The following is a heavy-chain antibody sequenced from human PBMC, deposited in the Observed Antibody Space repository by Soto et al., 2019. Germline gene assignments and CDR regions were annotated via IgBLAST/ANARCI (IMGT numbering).Heavy chain of an antibody. J-gene: IGHJ6*03. Sequence: EVQLLESGGALVQPGGSLRLSCAASGFTFSSYAMRWVRQAPGRGLEWVSAISGRGGTIYYADSVTVRFTISRDNSKNTLYLQMNSLRVADTAVYYCAKGATVTTVYYMDVWGKGTTVTVSS. CDR3: AKGATVTTVYYMDV. CDR1: GFTFSSYA. D-gene: IGHD4-17*01. V-gene: IGHV3-23*01. CDR2: ISGRGGTI.